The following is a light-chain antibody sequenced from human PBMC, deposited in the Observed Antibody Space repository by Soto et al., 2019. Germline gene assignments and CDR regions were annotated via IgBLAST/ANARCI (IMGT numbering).Light chain of an antibody. CDR2: EVT. Sequence: QSALTQPASMSGSPGQSITISCTGTSSDVGGYNFVSWYQQYPGKTPKLIIYEVTKRPSGISDRFSGSKSSDTASLTITGLQHAEEADYHGYSYAGPNTNVVFCGGTKLTVL. V-gene: IGLV2-23*02. CDR1: SSDVGGYNF. CDR3: YSYAGPNTNVV. J-gene: IGLJ2*01.